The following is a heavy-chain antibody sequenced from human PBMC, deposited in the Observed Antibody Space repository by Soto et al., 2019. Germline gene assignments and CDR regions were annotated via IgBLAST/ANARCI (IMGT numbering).Heavy chain of an antibody. CDR1: GFTFSNFC. CDR2: ITQDGSET. V-gene: IGHV3-7*03. J-gene: IGHJ4*02. D-gene: IGHD4-17*01. CDR3: ATNPLTKVYAY. Sequence: EVQLVESGGGFVQPGGSLRLSCTASGFTFSNFCMNWVRQAPGRGLEWVANITQDGSETYYVDSVKGRFVISRDNAKNSLSLQMNSLTAEDTAVYYSATNPLTKVYAYWAQGPLVTVPS.